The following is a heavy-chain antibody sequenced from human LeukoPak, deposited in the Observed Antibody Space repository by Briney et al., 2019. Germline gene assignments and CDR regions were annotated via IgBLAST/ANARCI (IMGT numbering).Heavy chain of an antibody. Sequence: SETLSLTCTVSGGSISSYYWSWIRQPPGKGLEWIGYIYYSGSTNYNPSLKSRVTISVDTSKNQFSLKLSSVTAADTAVYYCARDTSSKVYNYYYYMDVWGKGTTVTVSS. CDR1: GGSISSYY. CDR3: ARDTSSKVYNYYYYMDV. CDR2: IYYSGST. V-gene: IGHV4-59*01. J-gene: IGHJ6*03.